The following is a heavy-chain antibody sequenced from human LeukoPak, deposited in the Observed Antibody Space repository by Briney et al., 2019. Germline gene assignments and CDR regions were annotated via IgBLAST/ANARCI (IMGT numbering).Heavy chain of an antibody. D-gene: IGHD2-15*01. V-gene: IGHV4-59*11. CDR3: ARGRPLADATVSHI. CDR1: GGSINGHF. Sequence: SEALSLTCAVSGGSINGHFWGWIRQPQGKGLDWMGHMFYGGNAHYKPCLKSRLTISIDTSKNQFSLKLSAVTAADTATYYCARGRPLADATVSHIWGQGTMVTVSS. J-gene: IGHJ3*02. CDR2: MFYGGNA.